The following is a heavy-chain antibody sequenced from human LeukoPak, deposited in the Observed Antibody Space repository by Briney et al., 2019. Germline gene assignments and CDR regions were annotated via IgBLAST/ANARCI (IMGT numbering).Heavy chain of an antibody. J-gene: IGHJ4*02. CDR1: GGSIISSSYY. Sequence: SETLSLTCTVSGGSIISSSYYWGWIRQPPGKGLEWIGNIFHSGSTYYSPSLKSRVAISIDTSKNQFSLKLSSVTAADTAVYYCAREVAGTPWIDYWGQGTLVTVSS. CDR3: AREVAGTPWIDY. CDR2: IFHSGST. V-gene: IGHV4-39*02. D-gene: IGHD6-19*01.